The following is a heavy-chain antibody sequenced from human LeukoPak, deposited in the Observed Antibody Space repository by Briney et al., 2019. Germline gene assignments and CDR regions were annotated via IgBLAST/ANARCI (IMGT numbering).Heavy chain of an antibody. CDR3: ARATLAATLISDY. D-gene: IGHD2-15*01. V-gene: IGHV1-69*06. CDR1: GGTFSSYA. J-gene: IGHJ4*02. Sequence: ASVKVSCKAPGGTFSSYAISWVRQAPGQGLEWMGGIIPIFGTANYAQKFQGRVTITADKSTSTAYMELSSLRSEDTAVYYCARATLAATLISDYWGQGTLVTVSS. CDR2: IIPIFGTA.